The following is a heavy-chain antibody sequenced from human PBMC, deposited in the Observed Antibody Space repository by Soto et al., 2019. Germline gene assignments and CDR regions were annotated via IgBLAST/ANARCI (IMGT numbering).Heavy chain of an antibody. D-gene: IGHD3-3*01. V-gene: IGHV1-18*01. CDR3: ARAGRNYDFWSGSYYFDY. J-gene: IGHJ4*02. Sequence: ASVKVSCKASGYTFTSYGISWVRQAPGQGLEWMGWISAYNGNTNYAQKLQGRVTMTTDTSTSTAYMELRSLRSDDTAVYYCARAGRNYDFWSGSYYFDYWGQGTLVTVSS. CDR2: ISAYNGNT. CDR1: GYTFTSYG.